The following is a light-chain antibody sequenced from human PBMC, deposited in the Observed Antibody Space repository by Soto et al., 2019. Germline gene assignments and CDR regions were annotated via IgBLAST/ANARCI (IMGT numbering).Light chain of an antibody. Sequence: ENVLTQSPGTLSLSPGERATLSCRASQSVGSYLGWYQKKPGQAPRLLIYGASNRATGIPDRFSGSGSGTDFTLTISRLEPEAFAVYYCPHSGGPPPWTFGQGTNVEIK. J-gene: IGKJ1*01. CDR1: QSVGSY. CDR3: PHSGGPPPWT. V-gene: IGKV3-20*01. CDR2: GAS.